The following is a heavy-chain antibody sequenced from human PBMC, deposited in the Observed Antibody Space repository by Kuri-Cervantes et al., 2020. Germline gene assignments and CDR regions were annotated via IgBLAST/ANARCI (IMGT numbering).Heavy chain of an antibody. J-gene: IGHJ4*02. V-gene: IGHV4-34*01. CDR2: INHSGST. CDR3: AVQKKQSELSGPPFDY. Sequence: GSLRLSCAVYGGSFSGYYWSWIRQPPGKGLEWIGEINHSGSTYYNPSLKSRVTISVDTSKNQFSLRLSSVTAADTAVYYCAVQKKQSELSGPPFDYWGQGTLVTVSS. D-gene: IGHD1-7*01. CDR1: GGSFSGYY.